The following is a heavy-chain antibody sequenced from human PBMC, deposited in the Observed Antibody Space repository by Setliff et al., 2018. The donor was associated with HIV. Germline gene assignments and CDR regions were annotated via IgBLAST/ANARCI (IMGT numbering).Heavy chain of an antibody. CDR3: ARGKGGLVGPAEFDY. Sequence: NPSETLSLTCSVSGGSFSGYHWNWIRQPAGKGLEWIGEINHTGNTQYNPSLKSRVTMSEETSKNQFSLKLKSVTAADTAIYFCARGKGGLVGPAEFDYWGPGTLVTVSS. V-gene: IGHV4-34*01. D-gene: IGHD1-26*01. J-gene: IGHJ4*02. CDR2: INHTGNT. CDR1: GGSFSGYH.